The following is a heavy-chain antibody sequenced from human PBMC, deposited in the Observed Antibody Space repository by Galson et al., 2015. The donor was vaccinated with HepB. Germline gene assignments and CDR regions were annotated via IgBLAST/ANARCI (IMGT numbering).Heavy chain of an antibody. V-gene: IGHV3-23*01. CDR2: ISGTGGST. CDR1: GFTFGTYN. D-gene: IGHD3-10*01. Sequence: SLRLSCAASGFTFGTYNMYWVRQAPGKGLAWVSSISGTGGSTYYADSVQGRFTISRDNSKNSLYLQMNSLRVEDTAVYYCEKDLSTYMPITSTFESWGQGTLATVSS. CDR3: EKDLSTYMPITSTFES. J-gene: IGHJ5*01.